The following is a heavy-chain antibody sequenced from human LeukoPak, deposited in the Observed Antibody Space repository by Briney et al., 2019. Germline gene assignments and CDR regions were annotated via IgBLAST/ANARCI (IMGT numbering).Heavy chain of an antibody. J-gene: IGHJ3*02. V-gene: IGHV4-31*03. Sequence: PSETLSLTCTVSGGSISSGGYYWSWIRQHPGKGLEWIGYIYYSGSTYYNPSLKSRVTISVDTSKNQFSLKLSSVTAADTAVYYCARDSRSANDAFDIWGQGTMVAVSS. D-gene: IGHD4-17*01. CDR1: GGSISSGGYY. CDR3: ARDSRSANDAFDI. CDR2: IYYSGST.